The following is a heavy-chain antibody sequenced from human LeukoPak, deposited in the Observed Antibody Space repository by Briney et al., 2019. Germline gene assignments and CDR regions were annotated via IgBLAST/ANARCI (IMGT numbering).Heavy chain of an antibody. D-gene: IGHD6-13*01. J-gene: IGHJ5*02. CDR1: GGSIRSYY. V-gene: IGHV4-59*08. CDR2: IYYSGST. CDR3: ARVVDEHQLQTGWFDP. Sequence: SETLSLTCTVSGGSIRSYYWSWIRQPPGKGLEWIGYIYYSGSTKYNPSLKSRVTVSVDTSKNQLSLKLISVTAADTAVYYCARVVDEHQLQTGWFDPWGQGTLVTVSS.